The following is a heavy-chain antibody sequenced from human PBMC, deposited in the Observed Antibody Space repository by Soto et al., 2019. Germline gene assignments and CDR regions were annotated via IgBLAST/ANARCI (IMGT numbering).Heavy chain of an antibody. D-gene: IGHD6-13*01. CDR3: AGGDIAAAGTGFIDYYYGMDV. J-gene: IGHJ6*02. V-gene: IGHV4-4*07. CDR2: IYTSGST. Sequence: PSETLSLTCTVSGGSISSYYWSWIRQPAEKGLEWIGRIYTSGSTNYNPSLKSRVTMSVDTSKNQFSLKLSSVTAADTAVYYCAGGDIAAAGTGFIDYYYGMDVWGQGTTVTVSS. CDR1: GGSISSYY.